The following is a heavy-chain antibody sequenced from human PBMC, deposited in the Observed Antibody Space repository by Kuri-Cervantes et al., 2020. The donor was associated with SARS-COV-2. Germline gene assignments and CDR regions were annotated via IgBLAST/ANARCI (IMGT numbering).Heavy chain of an antibody. D-gene: IGHD2-8*01. Sequence: SDTLSLTGTVPGGSVSSGSYYWSWIRQPPGKGPEWIGYIYYSGSTNYNTSLKSRVTISVDTSKNQYSLKMSSVTAPDTAVYYCARVPRFCTNGVCYAFDIWGQGTMVTVSS. CDR2: IYYSGST. CDR1: GGSVSSGSYY. J-gene: IGHJ3*02. V-gene: IGHV4-61*01. CDR3: ARVPRFCTNGVCYAFDI.